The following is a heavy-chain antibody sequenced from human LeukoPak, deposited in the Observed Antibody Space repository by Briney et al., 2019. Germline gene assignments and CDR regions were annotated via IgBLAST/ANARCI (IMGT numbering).Heavy chain of an antibody. D-gene: IGHD2/OR15-2a*01. Sequence: SQTLPLTCAISGDSVSSNSAAWNWIRQSPSRGLEWLGRTYYRSKWYNDYAVSVKSRITINPDTSKNQFSLQLNSVTPEDTAVYYCARSALEGAVLTYYFDYWGQGTLVTVSS. CDR3: ARSALEGAVLTYYFDY. CDR2: TYYRSKWYN. J-gene: IGHJ4*02. CDR1: GDSVSSNSAA. V-gene: IGHV6-1*01.